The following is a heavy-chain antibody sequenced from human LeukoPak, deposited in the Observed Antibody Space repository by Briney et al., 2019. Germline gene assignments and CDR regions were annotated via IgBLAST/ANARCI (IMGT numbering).Heavy chain of an antibody. CDR1: GYTVTSYY. J-gene: IGHJ6*03. D-gene: IGHD3-3*01. Sequence: GASVKVSCKASGYTVTSYYMHWVGQAPGQGVEWRGWINPNSGGTNYAQKFQGRVTMTRDTSISTAYMELSRLRSDDTAVYYCARDLHPPSGTLYYYYYMDVWGKGTTVTVSS. CDR2: INPNSGGT. CDR3: ARDLHPPSGTLYYYYYMDV. V-gene: IGHV1-2*02.